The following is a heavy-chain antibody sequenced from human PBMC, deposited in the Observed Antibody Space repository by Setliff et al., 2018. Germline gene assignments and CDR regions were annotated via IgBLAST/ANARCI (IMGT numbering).Heavy chain of an antibody. Sequence: GASVKVSCKASGYTFSDYGITWVRQAPGQGLEWMGWISAYSGKAYYAQKLQDRATMTTDTSTGTAYMELSSLTFDDTAVYFCSRLVRYCTATSCQRLSGGEFWGQGTLVTVSS. D-gene: IGHD2-2*01. J-gene: IGHJ4*02. V-gene: IGHV1-18*01. CDR2: ISAYSGKA. CDR3: SRLVRYCTATSCQRLSGGEF. CDR1: GYTFSDYG.